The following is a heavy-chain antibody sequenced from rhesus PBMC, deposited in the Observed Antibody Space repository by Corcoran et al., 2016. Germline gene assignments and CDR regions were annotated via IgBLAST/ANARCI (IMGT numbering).Heavy chain of an antibody. CDR1: GASMTTHY. CDR2: IYGNRGRT. J-gene: IGHJ5-2*02. V-gene: IGHV4-147*01. D-gene: IGHD1-20*01. CDR3: ARMLAATKKSLDV. Sequence: QVQLQESGPGLVKPSETLALTCAVSGASMTTHYWTWIRLPPGNGLEWIGYIYGNRGRTSYNPSLERRVTFCTDTAKSQFSRNLNSVTAADTAIYYCARMLAATKKSLDVWGRGVLVTVSS.